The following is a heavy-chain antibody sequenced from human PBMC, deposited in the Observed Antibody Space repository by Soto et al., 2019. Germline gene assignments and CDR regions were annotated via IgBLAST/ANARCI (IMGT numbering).Heavy chain of an antibody. Sequence: GASVKVSCTASGGTFSSYTISWVRQAPGQGLEWMGRIIPILGIANYAQKFQGRVTITADKSTSTAYMELSSLRSEDTAVYYCATRPRGYCSSTSCYANDAFDIWGQGTMVTVSS. V-gene: IGHV1-69*02. CDR2: IIPILGIA. CDR1: GGTFSSYT. CDR3: ATRPRGYCSSTSCYANDAFDI. J-gene: IGHJ3*02. D-gene: IGHD2-2*01.